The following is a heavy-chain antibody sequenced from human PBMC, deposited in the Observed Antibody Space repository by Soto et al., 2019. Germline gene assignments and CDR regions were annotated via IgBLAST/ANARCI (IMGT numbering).Heavy chain of an antibody. CDR1: GGSFREYA. V-gene: IGHV1-69*01. CDR2: IIPMFDTP. D-gene: IGHD5-18*01. CDR3: ARDSTAMVTTSFYF. J-gene: IGHJ1*01. Sequence: QVQLVQSGAEVKKPGSSVRVSCTASGGSFREYAISWVRQAPGHGLEWMGGIIPMFDTPNYAQKFQGRLTIIADESTSTVDMELSSLTSDDTAVYYCARDSTAMVTTSFYFWGQGTLVTVSS.